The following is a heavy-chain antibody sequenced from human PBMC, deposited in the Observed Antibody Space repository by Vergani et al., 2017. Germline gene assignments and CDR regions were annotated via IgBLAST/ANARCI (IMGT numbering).Heavy chain of an antibody. V-gene: IGHV3-53*01. CDR3: ARTHPGFGRDRGYYYYYGMDV. J-gene: IGHJ6*02. CDR1: GFTVSSNY. Sequence: EVQLVESGGGLIQPGGSLRLSCAASGFTVSSNYMSWVRQAPGKGLEWVSVIYSGGSTYYADSVKGRFTISRDNSKNTLYLQMNSLRAEDTAVYYCARTHPGFGRDRGYYYYYGMDVWGQGTTVTVSS. D-gene: IGHD3-10*01. CDR2: IYSGGST.